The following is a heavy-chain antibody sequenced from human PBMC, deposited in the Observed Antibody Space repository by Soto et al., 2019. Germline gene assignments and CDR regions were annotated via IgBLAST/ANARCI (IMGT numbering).Heavy chain of an antibody. CDR3: AREEDDGGGYDACDI. Sequence: QVQLVESGGGVVQPGRSLRLSCAASGFTFSSYGMHWVRQAPAKGLEWVAVIWYDGSNKDYADSVKGRFTISSENSKNTVHVQMNSLRAGDTAVYYCAREEDDGGGYDACDIWGQGKMVVVSS. D-gene: IGHD3-22*01. V-gene: IGHV3-33*01. CDR2: IWYDGSNK. CDR1: GFTFSSYG. J-gene: IGHJ3*02.